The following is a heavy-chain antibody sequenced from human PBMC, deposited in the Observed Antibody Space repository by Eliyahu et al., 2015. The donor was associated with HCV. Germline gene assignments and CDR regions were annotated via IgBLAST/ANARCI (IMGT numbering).Heavy chain of an antibody. Sequence: EVQLLESGGGLVQPGGSLRLSCXASGFXFXSYAMXWVRQAPGKGLEWVSIIRGSGGSTYYADSVKGRFTISRDNSKNTVYLQMNSLRVEDTAVYYCTKDAYDYGDYHSDYWGQGTLVTVSS. V-gene: IGHV3-23*01. J-gene: IGHJ4*02. CDR2: IRGSGGST. CDR1: GFXFXSYA. CDR3: TKDAYDYGDYHSDY. D-gene: IGHD4-17*01.